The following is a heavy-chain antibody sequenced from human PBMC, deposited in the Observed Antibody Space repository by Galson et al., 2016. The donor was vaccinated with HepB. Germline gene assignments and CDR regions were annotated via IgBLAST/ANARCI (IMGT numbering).Heavy chain of an antibody. Sequence: VRQAPGKGLVWVSRINSDGSFTRYADSVKGRFTISRDNAKNTLYLQMNSLRAEDTAVYFCARDQLYSEVGWFDPWGQGTLVTVSS. V-gene: IGHV3-74*01. D-gene: IGHD5-12*01. J-gene: IGHJ5*02. CDR2: INSDGSFT. CDR3: ARDQLYSEVGWFDP.